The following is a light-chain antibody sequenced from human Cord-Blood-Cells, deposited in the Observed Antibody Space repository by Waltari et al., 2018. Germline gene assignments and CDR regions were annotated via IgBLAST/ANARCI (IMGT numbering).Light chain of an antibody. CDR3: QQSYSTPPFT. CDR1: QSISSY. J-gene: IGKJ3*01. V-gene: IGKV1-39*01. CDR2: AAS. Sequence: DIQMTQSPSSLSASVGDSVTLTCRASQSISSYLNWYQQKPGKAPKLLIYAASSLQSGVPSRFSGSGSGTDFTLTISSLQPEDFATYYCQQSYSTPPFTFGPGTKVDIK.